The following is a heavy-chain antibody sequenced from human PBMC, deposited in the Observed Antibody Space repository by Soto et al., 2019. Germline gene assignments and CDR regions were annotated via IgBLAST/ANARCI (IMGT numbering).Heavy chain of an antibody. CDR3: ARDARKYGYDFWSGYYTGTYFDY. CDR1: GFTFSSYG. D-gene: IGHD3-3*01. J-gene: IGHJ4*02. Sequence: PGGSLRLSCAASGFTFSSYGMHWVRQAPGKGLEWVAVIWYDGSNKYYADSVKGRFTISRDNSKNTLYLQMNSLRAEDTAVYYCARDARKYGYDFWSGYYTGTYFDYWGQGTLVTV. CDR2: IWYDGSNK. V-gene: IGHV3-33*01.